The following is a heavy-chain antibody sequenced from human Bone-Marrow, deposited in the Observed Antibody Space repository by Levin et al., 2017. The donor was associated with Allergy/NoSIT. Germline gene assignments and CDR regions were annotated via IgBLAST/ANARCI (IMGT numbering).Heavy chain of an antibody. CDR2: INRDGSST. D-gene: IGHD3-10*01. CDR1: GFTFSSYW. Sequence: GGSLRLSCAASGFTFSSYWMHWVRQAPGKGLVWVSRINRDGSSTSYADSVKGRFTISRDNAKNTLHLQMNSLRAEDTAVYYCARAGWFGELSLGPPRYNWFDPWGQGTLVTVSS. J-gene: IGHJ5*02. V-gene: IGHV3-74*01. CDR3: ARAGWFGELSLGPPRYNWFDP.